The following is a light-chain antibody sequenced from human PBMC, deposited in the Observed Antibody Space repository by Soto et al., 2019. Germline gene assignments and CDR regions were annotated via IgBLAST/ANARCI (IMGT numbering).Light chain of an antibody. CDR3: GTWDSSLSWDV. CDR2: ENN. J-gene: IGLJ1*01. Sequence: QSVLTKPPSVSAAPGQKVTISCSGSSSNIGNNYVSWYQQLPGTAPKLLIYENNKRPSGIPDRFSGSESGTSATLGITGLQTGDEADYYCGTWDSSLSWDVFGTGTKVTVL. CDR1: SSNIGNNY. V-gene: IGLV1-51*02.